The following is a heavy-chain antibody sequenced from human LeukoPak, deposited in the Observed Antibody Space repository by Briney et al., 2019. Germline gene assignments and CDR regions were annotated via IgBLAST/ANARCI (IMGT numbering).Heavy chain of an antibody. CDR1: GGSFSSYY. Sequence: SETLSLTCAVYGGSFSSYYWSWVRQPAGKGLEWIGRIYTSGSTNYNPSLKSRVTISVDRSKNQFSLKLSSVTAADTAVYYCAREYYHTLTGYLRAFHIWGQGTMVTVSS. D-gene: IGHD3-9*01. CDR3: AREYYHTLTGYLRAFHI. V-gene: IGHV4-4*07. J-gene: IGHJ3*02. CDR2: IYTSGST.